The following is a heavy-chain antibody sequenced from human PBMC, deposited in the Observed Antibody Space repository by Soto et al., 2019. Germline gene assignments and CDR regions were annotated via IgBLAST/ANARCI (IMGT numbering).Heavy chain of an antibody. V-gene: IGHV3-23*01. Sequence: EVQLLESGGGLVQPGGSLRLSCAASGFSFSSYAMSWVRQATGKGLDWVSAITDSGGVTHYADSVKGRFTVSRDDSKDTLFLHMNNLRAEDTAIYYCARVSGTITIFGIIIPTHWYFDLWGRGTLVTVSS. D-gene: IGHD3-3*01. CDR3: ARVSGTITIFGIIIPTHWYFDL. CDR1: GFSFSSYA. CDR2: ITDSGGVT. J-gene: IGHJ2*01.